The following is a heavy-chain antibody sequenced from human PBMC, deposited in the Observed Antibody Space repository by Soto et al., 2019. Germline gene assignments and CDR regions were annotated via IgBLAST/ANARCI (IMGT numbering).Heavy chain of an antibody. V-gene: IGHV3-48*01. D-gene: IGHD2-15*01. Sequence: EVQLVESGGGLVQPGGSLRLSCAASGFTFSSYSMNWVRQAPGKGLEWVSYISSSSSTIYYADSVKGRFTISRDNAKNSLYLQMNSLRAEDTAVCYCARGGGLDCSGGSCYSRCLDYWGQGTLVTVSS. CDR2: ISSSSSTI. J-gene: IGHJ4*02. CDR1: GFTFSSYS. CDR3: ARGGGLDCSGGSCYSRCLDY.